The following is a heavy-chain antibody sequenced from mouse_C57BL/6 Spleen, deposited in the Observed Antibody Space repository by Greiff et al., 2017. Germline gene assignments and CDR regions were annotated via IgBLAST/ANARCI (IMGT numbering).Heavy chain of an antibody. D-gene: IGHD2-10*02. Sequence: QVQLQQPGAELVMPGASVKLSCKASGYTFTSYWMHWVKQRPGQGLEWIGEIDPSDSYTNYNQKFKGKSTLTVDKSSSTAYMQLSSLTSEESAVYYCARERYGDWYFDVWGTGTTVTVSS. CDR2: IDPSDSYT. J-gene: IGHJ1*03. CDR1: GYTFTSYW. CDR3: ARERYGDWYFDV. V-gene: IGHV1-69*01.